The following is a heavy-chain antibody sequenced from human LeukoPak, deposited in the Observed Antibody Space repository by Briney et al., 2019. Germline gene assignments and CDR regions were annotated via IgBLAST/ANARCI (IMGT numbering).Heavy chain of an antibody. J-gene: IGHJ3*02. CDR3: ARGVAIFGVVADDAFDI. CDR2: IYYSGST. Sequence: SETLSLTCTVSGGSISSHYWSWIRQPPGKGLEWIGYIYYSGSTNYNPSLKSRVTISVDTSKNQFSLKLSSVTAADTAVYYCARGVAIFGVVADDAFDIWGQGTMVTVSS. D-gene: IGHD3-3*01. V-gene: IGHV4-59*11. CDR1: GGSISSHY.